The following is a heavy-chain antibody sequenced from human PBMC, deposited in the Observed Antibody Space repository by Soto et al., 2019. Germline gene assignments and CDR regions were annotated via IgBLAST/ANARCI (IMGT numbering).Heavy chain of an antibody. Sequence: QVQLVQSGAEVKKPGSSVKVSCKASGGTFSSYAISWVRQAPGHGLEWMGGIIPIFGTANYAQKFQGRVTITADESTSTAYMELSSLRSEDTAVYYCARGRDIVATIKYYGMDVWGQGTTVTVSS. D-gene: IGHD5-12*01. J-gene: IGHJ6*02. CDR2: IIPIFGTA. CDR3: ARGRDIVATIKYYGMDV. CDR1: GGTFSSYA. V-gene: IGHV1-69*12.